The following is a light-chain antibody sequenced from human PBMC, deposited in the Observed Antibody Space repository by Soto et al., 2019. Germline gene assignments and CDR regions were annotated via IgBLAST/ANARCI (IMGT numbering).Light chain of an antibody. CDR3: QVWDHSADHVV. Sequence: SYELTQPPSVSVAPGQTATITCGGNKIGSKSVHWYQQKPGHAPVLVLYDDTDRPSGIPERISGSNSGNTATLTISRVEAGDEADYSCQVWDHSADHVVFGGGTQLTVL. J-gene: IGLJ2*01. CDR1: KIGSKS. V-gene: IGLV3-21*02. CDR2: DDT.